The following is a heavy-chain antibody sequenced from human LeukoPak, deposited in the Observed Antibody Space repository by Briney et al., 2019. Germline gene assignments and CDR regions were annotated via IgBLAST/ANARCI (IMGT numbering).Heavy chain of an antibody. J-gene: IGHJ4*02. D-gene: IGHD3-22*01. CDR1: GFSLSTRGMC. V-gene: IGHV2-70*11. CDR2: IDWEDDK. Sequence: SGPTLMNPTQTLILTCTFSGFSLSTRGMCVSWIRQPPGKALEWLSRIDWEDDKYYSTSLKTRLTISKDTSKNQVVLTMTNVDPVDTATYYCARDYYDSSGYFAPDYWGQGTLVTVSS. CDR3: ARDYYDSSGYFAPDY.